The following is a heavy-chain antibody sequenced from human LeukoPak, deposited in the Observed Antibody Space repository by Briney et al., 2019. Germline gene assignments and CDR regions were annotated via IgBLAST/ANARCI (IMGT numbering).Heavy chain of an antibody. Sequence: KPSETLSLTCTVSGGSITSYYWSWIRQSPGKGLEWIGYIYNSGSTNYNPSLKSRVTISADTSKNQFSLKLSSVTAADTAVYYCARGGSGWSQFDYWGQGTLVTVSS. CDR2: IYNSGST. J-gene: IGHJ4*02. D-gene: IGHD6-19*01. CDR1: GGSITSYY. V-gene: IGHV4-59*01. CDR3: ARGGSGWSQFDY.